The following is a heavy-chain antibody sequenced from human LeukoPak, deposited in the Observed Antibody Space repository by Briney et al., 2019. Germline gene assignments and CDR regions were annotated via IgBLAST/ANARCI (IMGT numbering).Heavy chain of an antibody. CDR2: MYNSGST. V-gene: IGHV4-59*01. J-gene: IGHJ4*02. D-gene: IGHD4-17*01. CDR3: ARGIESCGDYGY. Sequence: SETLSLTCTVSGGSISGYYWRWIRQPPGKGLEWIAYMYNSGSTNYNPSLKSRVTISIDTSKNQFSLKLSSLTAADTAIYYCARGIESCGDYGYWGQGILVTVSS. CDR1: GGSISGYY.